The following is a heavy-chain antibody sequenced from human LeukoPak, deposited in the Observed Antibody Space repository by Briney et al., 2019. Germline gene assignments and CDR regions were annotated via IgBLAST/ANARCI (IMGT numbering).Heavy chain of an antibody. Sequence: PSETLSLXCTVSGGSVSSISSYWGWIRQPPGKGLEWIGSIRYSGRTYYNPSLQSRVTMSVDTSKNRFSLRLSSVTAADTAVYSCARHYYDSSGLAYYFDNWGQGTLVTVSS. CDR2: IRYSGRT. CDR3: ARHYYDSSGLAYYFDN. CDR1: GGSVSSISSY. V-gene: IGHV4-39*01. D-gene: IGHD3-22*01. J-gene: IGHJ4*02.